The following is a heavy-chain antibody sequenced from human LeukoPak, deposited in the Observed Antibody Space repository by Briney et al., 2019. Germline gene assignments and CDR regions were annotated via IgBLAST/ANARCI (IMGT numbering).Heavy chain of an antibody. V-gene: IGHV3-23*01. CDR2: ISGSGGST. J-gene: IGHJ4*02. Sequence: PGGSLRLSCAASGFTFSSYWMHWVRQAPGKGLEWVSAISGSGGSTYYADSVKGRFTISRDNSKNTLYLQMNSLRAEDTAVYYCAKDRYCSGGSCSFDYWGQGTLVTVSS. CDR1: GFTFSSYW. CDR3: AKDRYCSGGSCSFDY. D-gene: IGHD2-15*01.